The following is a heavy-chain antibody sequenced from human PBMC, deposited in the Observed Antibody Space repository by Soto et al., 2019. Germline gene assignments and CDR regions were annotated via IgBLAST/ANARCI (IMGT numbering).Heavy chain of an antibody. CDR2: INQDGSEK. CDR1: VFTFSSYW. D-gene: IGHD1-26*01. V-gene: IGHV3-7*03. Sequence: PWGSLRLACAASVFTFSSYWMSWVRQAPGKGLDWVARINQDGSEKYYVDSVKGRFTISRDNAKNSLYLQMNSLRAEDTAVYYCARDYHGGSYYDYWGQGTMVTVSS. CDR3: ARDYHGGSYYDY. J-gene: IGHJ4*02.